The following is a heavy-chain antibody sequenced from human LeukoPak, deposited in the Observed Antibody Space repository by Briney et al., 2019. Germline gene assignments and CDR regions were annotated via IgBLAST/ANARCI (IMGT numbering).Heavy chain of an antibody. CDR1: GFTFDDYA. J-gene: IGHJ4*02. CDR3: ARDSGYDY. D-gene: IGHD5-12*01. V-gene: IGHV3-43D*03. Sequence: GGSLRLSCAASGFTFDDYAMHWVRQAPGKGLEWVSLISWDGGSTYYADSVKGRFTISRDNAKNTLYLQMNSLRAEDTAVYYCARDSGYDYWGQGTLVTVSS. CDR2: ISWDGGST.